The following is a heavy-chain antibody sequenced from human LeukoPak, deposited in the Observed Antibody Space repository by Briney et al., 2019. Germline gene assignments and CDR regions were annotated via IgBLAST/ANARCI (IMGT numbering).Heavy chain of an antibody. CDR2: IYTSGST. D-gene: IGHD3-22*01. CDR3: ARGGYYYDSSGYDNDAFDI. J-gene: IGHJ3*02. CDR1: GGSISSYY. V-gene: IGHV4-4*07. Sequence: PSETLSLTCTVSGGSISSYYWSWIRQPAGKGLEWIGRIYTSGSTNYNPSLKSRVTISVDTSKNQFSLKLSSVTAADTAVYYCARGGYYYDSSGYDNDAFDIWGQGTMVTVSS.